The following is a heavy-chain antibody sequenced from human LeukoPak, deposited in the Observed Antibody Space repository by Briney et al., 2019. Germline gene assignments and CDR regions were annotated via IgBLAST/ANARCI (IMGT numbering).Heavy chain of an antibody. V-gene: IGHV3-7*01. J-gene: IGHJ6*03. CDR2: IKQDGSEK. CDR1: GFTFSSYW. Sequence: SGGSLRLSCAASGFTFSSYWMSWVRQAPGKGLEWVANIKQDGSEKYYVDSVKGRFTISRDNAKNSLYLQMNSLRAEDTAVYYCARAGLTYYDFWSGYPYYMDVWGKGTTLTVSS. CDR3: ARAGLTYYDFWSGYPYYMDV. D-gene: IGHD3-3*01.